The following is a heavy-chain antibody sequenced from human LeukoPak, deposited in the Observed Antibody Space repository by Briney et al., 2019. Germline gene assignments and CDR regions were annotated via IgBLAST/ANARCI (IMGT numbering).Heavy chain of an antibody. CDR3: AKDLAPWGDPTNDGFDL. D-gene: IGHD2-21*02. V-gene: IGHV3-23*01. CDR1: GFTFSDYY. CDR2: ISGSGDNT. Sequence: GGSLRLSCAASGFTFSDYYMSWIRQAPGKGLEWISSISGSGDNTYYADSVKGRFTISRDNSKNTLYLQMNNLRAGDTAVYYCAKDLAPWGDPTNDGFDLWGRGTMVTVSS. J-gene: IGHJ3*01.